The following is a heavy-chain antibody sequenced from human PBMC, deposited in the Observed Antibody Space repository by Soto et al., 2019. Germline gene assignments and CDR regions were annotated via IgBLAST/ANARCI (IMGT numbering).Heavy chain of an antibody. D-gene: IGHD6-6*01. CDR3: ARHSFRSSPYYYGMDV. J-gene: IGHJ6*02. Sequence: GESLKLSCKGSGYSFTSYWIGWVRQMPGKGLEWMGIIYPGDSDTRYSPSFQGQVTISADKSISTAYLQWSSLKASDTAMYYCARHSFRSSPYYYGMDVWGQGTTVTVSS. CDR1: GYSFTSYW. V-gene: IGHV5-51*01. CDR2: IYPGDSDT.